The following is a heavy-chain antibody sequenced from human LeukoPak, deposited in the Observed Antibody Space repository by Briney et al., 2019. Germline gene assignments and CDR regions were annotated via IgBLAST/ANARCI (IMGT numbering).Heavy chain of an antibody. CDR3: ARAYSSGWSIFDY. Sequence: ASVKVSCKASGYTFTGYYKHWVRQAPGQGREWMGWINPNSGGTNYAQKFQGRVTMTRDTSISTAYMELSRLRSDDTAVYYCARAYSSGWSIFDYWGQGTLVTVSS. V-gene: IGHV1-2*02. J-gene: IGHJ4*02. CDR2: INPNSGGT. CDR1: GYTFTGYY. D-gene: IGHD6-19*01.